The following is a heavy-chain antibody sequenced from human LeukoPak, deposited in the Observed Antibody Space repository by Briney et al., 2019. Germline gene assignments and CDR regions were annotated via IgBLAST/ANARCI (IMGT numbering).Heavy chain of an antibody. V-gene: IGHV1-18*01. Sequence: GSSVKASCKASGYTFTSYGISWVRQAPGQGLEWMGWISAYNGNTNYAHKLQGRVTMTTDTSTSTAYMELRSLRSDDTAVYYCTAHEYYYDSSGYYPYWGQGTLVTVSS. CDR3: TAHEYYYDSSGYYPY. CDR2: ISAYNGNT. CDR1: GYTFTSYG. D-gene: IGHD3-22*01. J-gene: IGHJ4*02.